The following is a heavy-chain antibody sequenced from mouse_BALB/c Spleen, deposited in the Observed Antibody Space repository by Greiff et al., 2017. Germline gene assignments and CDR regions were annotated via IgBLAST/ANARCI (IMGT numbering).Heavy chain of an antibody. V-gene: IGHV3-6*02. CDR2: ISYDGSN. CDR1: GYSITSGYY. J-gene: IGHJ1*01. CDR3: ARGVYWYFDV. Sequence: DVKLVESGPGLVKPSQSLSLTCSVTGYSITSGYYWNWIRQFPGNKLEWMGYISYDGSNNYNPSLKNRISITRDTSKNQFFLKLNSVTTEDTATYYCARGVYWYFDVWGAGTTVTVSS.